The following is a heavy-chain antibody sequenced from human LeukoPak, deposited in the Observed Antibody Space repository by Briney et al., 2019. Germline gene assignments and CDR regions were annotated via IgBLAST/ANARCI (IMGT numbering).Heavy chain of an antibody. Sequence: GGSLRLSCAASGLSVSSTFMSWVRQTPGKGLEWVSSVFGGGGTRYADSVMGRFTISRDNSKSTLYLQMNSLRAEDTAVYYCARVLWFGEELKGDAFDIWGQGTMVTVSS. CDR2: VFGGGGT. CDR1: GLSVSSTF. D-gene: IGHD3-10*01. CDR3: ARVLWFGEELKGDAFDI. V-gene: IGHV3-53*01. J-gene: IGHJ3*02.